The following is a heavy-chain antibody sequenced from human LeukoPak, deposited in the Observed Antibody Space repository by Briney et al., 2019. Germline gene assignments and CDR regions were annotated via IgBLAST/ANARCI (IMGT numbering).Heavy chain of an antibody. CDR3: ARQGRGYYDFWSGKENRFDP. D-gene: IGHD3-3*01. CDR1: GYSFTSYW. V-gene: IGHV5-51*01. Sequence: GESLKISCKGSGYSFTSYWIGWVRQMPGKGLEWMGIIYPGDSDTRYSPSFQGQVTISADKSISTAYLQWSSLKASDTAMYYCARQGRGYYDFWSGKENRFDPWGQGTLVTVSS. CDR2: IYPGDSDT. J-gene: IGHJ5*02.